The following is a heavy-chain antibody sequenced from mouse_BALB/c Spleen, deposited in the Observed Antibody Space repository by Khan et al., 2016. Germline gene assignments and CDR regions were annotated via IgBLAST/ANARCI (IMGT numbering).Heavy chain of an antibody. CDR3: ARDDRWFAY. D-gene: IGHD2-14*01. Sequence: EVELVESGGGLVKPGGSLKLSCAASGFTFSDYYMYWVRQTPEKRLEWVATISDGGSYTYYPDSVKGRFTISRDNAKNNLYLQMSSLKSEDTAMYYCARDDRWFAYWGQGTLVTGSA. CDR2: ISDGGSYT. J-gene: IGHJ3*01. V-gene: IGHV5-4*02. CDR1: GFTFSDYY.